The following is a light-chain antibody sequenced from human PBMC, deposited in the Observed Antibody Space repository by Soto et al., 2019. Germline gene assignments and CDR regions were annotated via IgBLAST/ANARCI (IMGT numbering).Light chain of an antibody. V-gene: IGKV3-20*01. J-gene: IGKJ2*01. CDR3: QQYGSSPLYT. CDR2: AAS. CDR1: QSVRSSY. Sequence: EMVLTQSPGTLSLSPGERATLSCRASQSVRSSYLAWYQQRPGQAPRLLIYAASTRATGIPDRFSGSGSETDSTLTISSLEPEDFAVYYCQQYGSSPLYTFGQGTKLEIK.